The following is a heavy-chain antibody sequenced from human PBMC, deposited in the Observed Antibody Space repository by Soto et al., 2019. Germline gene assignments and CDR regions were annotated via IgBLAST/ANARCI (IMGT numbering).Heavy chain of an antibody. CDR2: IYGDNDK. V-gene: IGHV2-5*02. J-gene: IGHJ3*02. D-gene: IGHD3-16*01. Sequence: QITLKESGPTLVKPTQTLTLTCTFSGFSLNTTAVGVGWIRQPPGKALEWLALIYGDNDKRYNPSLKTRLTITKDTSKNQVVLKMTNMDPVDTATYFCAHREGDDYVWGSYNDAFDIWGQGTMVTVSS. CDR1: GFSLNTTAVG. CDR3: AHREGDDYVWGSYNDAFDI.